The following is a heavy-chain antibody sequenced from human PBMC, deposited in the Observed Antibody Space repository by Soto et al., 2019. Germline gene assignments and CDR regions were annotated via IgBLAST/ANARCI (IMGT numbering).Heavy chain of an antibody. Sequence: QVKLVQSGAEVKEPGASVKVSCKASGYIFTTYGVSWVRQAPGQGLEWMGWISTYNGKTNYAQKLQGRVTMTTDTSTSTAYMELRSLRSDDTAVYYCARPGIKYSSSSEGMDVWGQGTTVTVSS. CDR2: ISTYNGKT. CDR3: ARPGIKYSSSSEGMDV. V-gene: IGHV1-18*01. CDR1: GYIFTTYG. D-gene: IGHD6-6*01. J-gene: IGHJ6*02.